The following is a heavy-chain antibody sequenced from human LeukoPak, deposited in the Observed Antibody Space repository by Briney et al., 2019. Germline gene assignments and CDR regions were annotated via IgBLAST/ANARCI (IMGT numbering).Heavy chain of an antibody. CDR3: ATGYSSSWLDY. CDR2: INHSGST. CDR1: GGSFSGYY. D-gene: IGHD6-13*01. Sequence: PSETLSLTCAVYGGSFSGYYWSWIRQPPGKGLEWIGEINHSGSTNYNPSLKSRVTISVDTSKNQFSLKLTSVTAADTAVYYCATGYSSSWLDYWGQGTLVIVSS. J-gene: IGHJ4*02. V-gene: IGHV4-34*01.